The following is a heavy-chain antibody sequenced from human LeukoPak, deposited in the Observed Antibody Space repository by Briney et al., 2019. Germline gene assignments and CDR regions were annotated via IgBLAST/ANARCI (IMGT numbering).Heavy chain of an antibody. CDR2: ISWDVGST. D-gene: IGHD3-9*01. V-gene: IGHV3-43D*04. CDR1: GFTFDDYV. Sequence: GGSLRLSCAASGFTFDDYVMHWVRQAPGKGLEWVSLISWDVGSTYYAESVKRRFTISRDNSKNSLYLQMNSLRAEDTALYYCAKAYYDILTGYGHHYYYYGMDVWGKGTTVTVSS. J-gene: IGHJ6*04. CDR3: AKAYYDILTGYGHHYYYYGMDV.